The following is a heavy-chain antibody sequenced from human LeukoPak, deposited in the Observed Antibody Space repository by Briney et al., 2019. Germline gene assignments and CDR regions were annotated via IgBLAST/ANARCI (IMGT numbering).Heavy chain of an antibody. CDR1: GYTFTSYD. Sequence: WASVKVSCKASGYTFTSYDINWVRQAPGQGLEWMGRIIPIFGTANYAQKFQGRVTITTDESTSTAYMELSSLRSEDTAVYYCASSRVVMRTTGALYYFDYWGQGTLVTVSS. CDR3: ASSRVVMRTTGALYYFDY. D-gene: IGHD3-3*01. J-gene: IGHJ4*02. V-gene: IGHV1-69*05. CDR2: IIPIFGTA.